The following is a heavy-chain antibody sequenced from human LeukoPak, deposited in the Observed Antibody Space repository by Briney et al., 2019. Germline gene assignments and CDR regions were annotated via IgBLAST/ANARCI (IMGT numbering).Heavy chain of an antibody. D-gene: IGHD5-12*01. V-gene: IGHV3-7*01. Sequence: GGSLRLSCAGSGFTFSTYWMTWVRQAPGKGLEWVANINQDGGEKYYVDSVKGRFTISRDNAKNTLYLQMNSLRAEDTAVYYCARGWSQNIVPSAELYYYYYYGMDVWGQGTTVTVSS. J-gene: IGHJ6*02. CDR2: INQDGGEK. CDR1: GFTFSTYW. CDR3: ARGWSQNIVPSAELYYYYYYGMDV.